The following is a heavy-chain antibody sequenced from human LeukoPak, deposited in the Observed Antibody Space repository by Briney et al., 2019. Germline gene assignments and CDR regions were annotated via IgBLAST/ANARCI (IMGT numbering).Heavy chain of an antibody. CDR3: ARRYKMGATSGWFDP. J-gene: IGHJ5*02. CDR1: GGSSSGYY. D-gene: IGHD1-26*01. V-gene: IGHV4-34*01. Sequence: SETLSLTCAVYGGSSSGYYWSWIRQPPGKGLEWIGEINHSGSTNYNPSLKSRVTISVDTSKNQFSLKLSSVTAADTAVYYCARRYKMGATSGWFDPWGQGTLVTVSS. CDR2: INHSGST.